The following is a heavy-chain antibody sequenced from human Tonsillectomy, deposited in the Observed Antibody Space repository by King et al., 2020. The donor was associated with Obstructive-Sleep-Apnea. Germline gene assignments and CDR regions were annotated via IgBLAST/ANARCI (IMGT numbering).Heavy chain of an antibody. CDR3: ATDRTGSLDY. J-gene: IGHJ4*02. CDR2: IISSSSYI. V-gene: IGHV3-21*01. Sequence: VQLVDFGGGLVKPGGSLRLSCAASGFTFSSYSLNWVRQAPWKGLEWVSSIISSSSYIYYADSVRGRFTISRENAKNSLYLQMNSLRAEDTAVYYCATDRTGSLDYWGQGTLATVSS. CDR1: GFTFSSYS. D-gene: IGHD3-10*01.